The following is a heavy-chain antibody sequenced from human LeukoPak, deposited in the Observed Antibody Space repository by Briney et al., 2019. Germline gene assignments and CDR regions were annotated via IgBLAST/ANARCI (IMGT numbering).Heavy chain of an antibody. CDR1: GFTFNDYW. CDR3: ARDSRMNYYAS. D-gene: IGHD3-3*01. J-gene: IGHJ5*02. Sequence: GGSLRLSCTASGFTFNDYWMTWVRQTPGKGLEWLANINEDGSAKNYVDSVKGRFIISRDNAVNSLYLQMNSLRAEDTAMYYCARDSRMNYYASWGRGTLVTVSS. V-gene: IGHV3-7*01. CDR2: INEDGSAK.